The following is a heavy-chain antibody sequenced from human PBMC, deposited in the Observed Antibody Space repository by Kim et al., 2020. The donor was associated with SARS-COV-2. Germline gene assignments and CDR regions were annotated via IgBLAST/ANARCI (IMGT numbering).Heavy chain of an antibody. J-gene: IGHJ6*02. CDR1: GYTFTSYD. Sequence: ASVKVSCKASGYTFTSYDINWVRQATGQGLEWMGWTNPNSGNTGYAQKFQGRVTMTRNTSISTAYMELSSLRSEDTAVYYCAVGGATSYYYGMDVWGQGTTVTVSS. V-gene: IGHV1-8*01. CDR2: TNPNSGNT. D-gene: IGHD1-26*01. CDR3: AVGGATSYYYGMDV.